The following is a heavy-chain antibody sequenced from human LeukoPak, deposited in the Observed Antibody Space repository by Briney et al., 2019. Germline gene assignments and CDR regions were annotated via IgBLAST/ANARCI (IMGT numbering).Heavy chain of an antibody. CDR1: GFTFSSYG. CDR3: AKAFLYDSSGYYYPGGFGY. D-gene: IGHD3-22*01. CDR2: ISGSGGST. Sequence: GGSLRLSCAASGFTFSSYGMSWVRQAPGKGLEWVSAISGSGGSTYYADSVKGRFTISRDNSKNTLYLQMNSLRAEDTAVYYCAKAFLYDSSGYYYPGGFGYRGQGTLVTVSS. V-gene: IGHV3-23*01. J-gene: IGHJ4*02.